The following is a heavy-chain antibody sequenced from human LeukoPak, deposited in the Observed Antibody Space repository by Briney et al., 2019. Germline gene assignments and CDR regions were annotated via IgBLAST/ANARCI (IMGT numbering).Heavy chain of an antibody. CDR2: ISPIFGTA. Sequence: SVKVSCTASDGIFSSYAICWVQHPPGQGLEWMGGISPIFGTASCEQKFQSRVTITTDESTITAYKELSSLRSEYTAVYYCARGPFAYCSSTSCYRNAEYFQHWGQGTLVTVSS. D-gene: IGHD2-2*01. CDR1: DGIFSSYA. V-gene: IGHV1-69*05. CDR3: ARGPFAYCSSTSCYRNAEYFQH. J-gene: IGHJ1*01.